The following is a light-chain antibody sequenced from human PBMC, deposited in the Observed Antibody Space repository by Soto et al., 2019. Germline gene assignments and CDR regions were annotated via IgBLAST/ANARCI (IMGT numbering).Light chain of an antibody. CDR2: AAS. V-gene: IGKV1-39*01. CDR3: QHSYSSLGFT. J-gene: IGKJ3*01. CDR1: ESISNN. Sequence: DIPMTQSPSSLSASVGDRVTITCRASESISNNLNWYQHKPGKAPKVLIYAASSLQSGVPSRFSGSGSGTDFILTITSLQAEDFATYYCQHSYSSLGFTFGPGTKVDL.